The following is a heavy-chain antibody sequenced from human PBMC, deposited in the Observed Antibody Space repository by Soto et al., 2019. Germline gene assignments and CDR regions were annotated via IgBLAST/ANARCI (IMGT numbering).Heavy chain of an antibody. J-gene: IGHJ6*02. V-gene: IGHV1-18*01. Sequence: QAQLVQSGAEVKKPGASVKVSCKASGYTFSSYGISWVRQAPGQGLEWLGWISPYNDDTNYAQKLQCRVTITTDTTTSTAYMDVRSLRSDATAVYFCARVGYSESSGSGNDHYYGMEVWGQGTTVTVSS. D-gene: IGHD3-22*01. CDR3: ARVGYSESSGSGNDHYYGMEV. CDR1: GYTFSSYG. CDR2: ISPYNDDT.